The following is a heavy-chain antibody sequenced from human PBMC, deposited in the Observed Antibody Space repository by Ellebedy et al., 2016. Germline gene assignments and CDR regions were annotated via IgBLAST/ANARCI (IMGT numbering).Heavy chain of an antibody. CDR3: ARGVGSSSWYYYYYGMDV. CDR1: GYTFTSYA. CDR2: INAGNGNT. V-gene: IGHV1-3*01. D-gene: IGHD6-13*01. J-gene: IGHJ6*02. Sequence: ASVKVSCKASGYTFTSYAMHWVRQAPGQRLEWMGWINAGNGNTKYSQKFQGRVTITRDTSASTAYMELSSLRSEDTAVYYCARGVGSSSWYYYYYGMDVWGQGTTVTVSS.